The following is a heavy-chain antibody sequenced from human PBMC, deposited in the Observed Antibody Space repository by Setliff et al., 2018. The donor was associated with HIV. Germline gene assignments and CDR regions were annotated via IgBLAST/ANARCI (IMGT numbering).Heavy chain of an antibody. D-gene: IGHD3-22*01. Sequence: ASVKVSCKASGYAFTSDHMHWVRQAPGQGLEWVGMITPGDGHTNYAQKVQGRATMTSDTSTSTVYMELSSLRSEDTAMYYCARDFYYYDSSAPHPQTYYFDFWGQGTLVTVSS. CDR1: GYAFTSDH. CDR3: ARDFYYYDSSAPHPQTYYFDF. J-gene: IGHJ4*02. V-gene: IGHV1-46*01. CDR2: ITPGDGHT.